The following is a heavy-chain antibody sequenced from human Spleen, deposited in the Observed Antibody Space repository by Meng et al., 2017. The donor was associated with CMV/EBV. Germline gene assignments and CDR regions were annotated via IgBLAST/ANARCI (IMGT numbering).Heavy chain of an antibody. CDR2: IYHSGST. J-gene: IGHJ4*02. V-gene: IGHV4-4*02. CDR3: ARIERRRILKYCGSDCSTTDY. Sequence: QVQLQESGPGLVKPSWTLSLTCAVSGGSISSSNLLTWVRQVPGKGLEWIGEIYHSGSTNYNPSLKSRVTISVDKFKNQFSLKLGSVTAADTAVYYCARIERRRILKYCGSDCSTTDYWGQGTLVTVSS. CDR1: GGSISSSNL. D-gene: IGHD2-21*02.